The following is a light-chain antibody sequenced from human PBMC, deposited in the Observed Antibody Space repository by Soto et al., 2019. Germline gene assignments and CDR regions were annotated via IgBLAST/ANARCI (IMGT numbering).Light chain of an antibody. CDR2: AAS. J-gene: IGKJ3*01. V-gene: IGKV1-12*02. Sequence: DIQMTQSPSSVSASIGDRVTITCRASQIIGSWLAWYQQKPGKAPTLLIYAASSLQSGVPSRFSGSGSGTAFTLTITSLQAEDSATYYCQQANSFPFTFGRGPKVDIK. CDR3: QQANSFPFT. CDR1: QIIGSW.